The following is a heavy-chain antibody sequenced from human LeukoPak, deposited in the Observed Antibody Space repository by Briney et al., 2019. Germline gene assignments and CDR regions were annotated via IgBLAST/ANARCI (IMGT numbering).Heavy chain of an antibody. D-gene: IGHD4-11*01. V-gene: IGHV1-2*02. Sequence: ASVKVSCKASGYTFTGYFVHWVRQAPGQGLEWMGWINPKSGGTKYAQKFQGRVTMTRDTSISTAYMELSRLRSDDTAVYYCAREQDSNYWFDPWGQGTLVTVSS. J-gene: IGHJ5*02. CDR3: AREQDSNYWFDP. CDR2: INPKSGGT. CDR1: GYTFTGYF.